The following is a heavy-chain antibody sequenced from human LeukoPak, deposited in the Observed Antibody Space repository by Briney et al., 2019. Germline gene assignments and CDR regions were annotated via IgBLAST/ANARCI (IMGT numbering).Heavy chain of an antibody. V-gene: IGHV3-74*01. CDR3: AKRGQVDWNYVFAFDI. Sequence: PGGSLRLSCAASGFILSNYWMHWVRQAPGKGLMWVSQISPDGSQTFYADSVKGRFTISRDNAKNTLYLQMNSLRAEDTAVYYCAKRGQVDWNYVFAFDIWGQGTMVTVSS. CDR1: GFILSNYW. D-gene: IGHD1-7*01. J-gene: IGHJ3*02. CDR2: ISPDGSQT.